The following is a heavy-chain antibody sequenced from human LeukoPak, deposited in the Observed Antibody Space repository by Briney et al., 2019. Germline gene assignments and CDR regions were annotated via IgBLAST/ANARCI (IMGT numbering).Heavy chain of an antibody. D-gene: IGHD6-19*01. V-gene: IGHV1-69-2*01. CDR1: GYTFTDYY. CDR3: ATEEIRQWLVRNDY. CDR2: VDPEDGET. J-gene: IGHJ4*02. Sequence: ASVKVSCKVSGYTFTDYYTHLVQQAPGKGLEWMGLVDPEDGETIYAEKFQGRVTITADTSTDTAYMELSSLRSEDTAVYYCATEEIRQWLVRNDYWGQGTLVTVSS.